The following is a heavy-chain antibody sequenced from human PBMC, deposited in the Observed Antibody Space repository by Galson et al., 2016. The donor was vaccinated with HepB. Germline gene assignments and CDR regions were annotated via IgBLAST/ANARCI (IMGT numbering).Heavy chain of an antibody. Sequence: SLRLSCATSEFSFSVSILHWVRQAPGKGLEWVAAMSYDGFSKYFADSVKGRFAISRDTSKNTLYLDINTLGPEDTGVYFCAREGHTSGWCGDFDVWGRGTVVTVSS. J-gene: IGHJ3*01. CDR2: MSYDGFSK. D-gene: IGHD6-19*01. CDR3: AREGHTSGWCGDFDV. V-gene: IGHV3-30*09. CDR1: EFSFSVSI.